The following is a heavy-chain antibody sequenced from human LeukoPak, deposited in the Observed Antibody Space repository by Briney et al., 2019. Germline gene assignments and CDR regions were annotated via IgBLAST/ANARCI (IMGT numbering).Heavy chain of an antibody. CDR1: GFTFSGFW. J-gene: IGHJ4*02. V-gene: IGHV3-7*01. Sequence: GGSLRLSCAASGFTFSGFWMSWVRQAPGKGPGWVANIKLDGSEKYYVDAVKGRFTISRDNAKNSLYLQMNSLRAEDTAVYHCARGGWYPDNWGQGTLVTVSS. CDR3: ARGGWYPDN. CDR2: IKLDGSEK. D-gene: IGHD6-19*01.